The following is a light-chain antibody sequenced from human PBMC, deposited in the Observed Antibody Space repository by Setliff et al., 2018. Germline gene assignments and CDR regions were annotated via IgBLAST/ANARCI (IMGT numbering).Light chain of an antibody. J-gene: IGLJ2*01. CDR3: AVWDDNLNGPV. CDR1: SSNIGSNT. V-gene: IGLV1-44*01. CDR2: TNN. Sequence: PGQRVTISCSGTSSNIGSNTVNWYQQFPGTAPKLLIQTNNQRHFGVPDRFSGSKSGASASLAISGLQSGDEADYYCAVWDDNLNGPVFGGGTKVTVL.